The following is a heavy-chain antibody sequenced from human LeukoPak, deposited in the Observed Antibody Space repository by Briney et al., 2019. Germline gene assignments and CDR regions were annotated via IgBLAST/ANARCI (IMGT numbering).Heavy chain of an antibody. D-gene: IGHD1-26*01. Sequence: SETLSLTCTVSGGSISSYYWSWIRQPPGKGLEWIGYIYHSGSTYYNPSLKSRVTISVDRSKNQFSLKLSSVTAADTAVYYCARAEDSGSYYNYWGQGTLVTVSS. V-gene: IGHV4-59*12. J-gene: IGHJ4*02. CDR2: IYHSGST. CDR3: ARAEDSGSYYNY. CDR1: GGSISSYY.